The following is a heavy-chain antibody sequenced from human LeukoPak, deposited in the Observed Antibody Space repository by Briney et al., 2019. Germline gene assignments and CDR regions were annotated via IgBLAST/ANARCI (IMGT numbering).Heavy chain of an antibody. CDR1: GFTVSSTY. V-gene: IGHV3-66*01. Sequence: GGSLRLSCAASGFTVSSTYMSWVRQAPGKGLEWVSVIYSGGSTYYADSSKGRFTISRDNSKNTLYLQMNNLRAEGTAVYYCASGIRAFDYWGQGALVTVSS. CDR2: IYSGGST. D-gene: IGHD1-26*01. J-gene: IGHJ4*02. CDR3: ASGIRAFDY.